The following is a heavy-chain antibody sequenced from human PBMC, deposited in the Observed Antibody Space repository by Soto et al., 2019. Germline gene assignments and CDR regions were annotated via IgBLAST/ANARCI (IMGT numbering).Heavy chain of an antibody. Sequence: QVQLVESGGGVVQPGRSLRLSCAASGFTFSSYGMHWVRQAPGKGLAWVAVISYDGSNKYYADSVKGRFTISRDNSKNTLYLQMHRLRAEDTAVYYCSPWFGAFDYWGQGTLVTFSS. J-gene: IGHJ4*02. CDR1: GFTFSSYG. CDR3: SPWFGAFDY. D-gene: IGHD3-10*01. CDR2: ISYDGSNK. V-gene: IGHV3-30*03.